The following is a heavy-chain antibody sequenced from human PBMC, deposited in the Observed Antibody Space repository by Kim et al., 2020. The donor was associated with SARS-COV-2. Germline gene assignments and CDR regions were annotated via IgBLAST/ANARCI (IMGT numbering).Heavy chain of an antibody. CDR1: AESIARSSYY. D-gene: IGHD5-12*01. J-gene: IGHJ4*02. V-gene: IGHV4-39*07. CDR3: ARGPRWLQIQYYFDY. Sequence: SETLSLTCTVSAESIARSSYYWGWIRQSPGKGLEWIGSIFYSGTTYYNPSFMSRVTMSVDTSKKQFSLKVRSVTAADTAVYYCARGPRWLQIQYYFDYWGQGAVVTVSS. CDR2: IFYSGTT.